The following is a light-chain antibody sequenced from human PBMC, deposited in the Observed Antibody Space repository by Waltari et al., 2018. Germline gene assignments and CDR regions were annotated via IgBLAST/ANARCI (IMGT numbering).Light chain of an antibody. J-gene: IGLJ3*02. V-gene: IGLV1-44*01. CDR3: AAWDVSLNGLV. CDR1: SSNIGSNT. CDR2: TPN. Sequence: QSVLTLPPSASGTPGQRITIPCSGGSSNIGSNTVIWYQQIHGTAPKLLTYTPNQRPSAVPDLFSGSKSGTSASLAISGLQSEDEGNYYCAAWDVSLNGLVFGGGTKLTVL.